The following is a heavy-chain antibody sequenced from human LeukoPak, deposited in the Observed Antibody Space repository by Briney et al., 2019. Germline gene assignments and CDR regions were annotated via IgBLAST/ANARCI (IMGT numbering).Heavy chain of an antibody. Sequence: PGGSLRLSCAASGFSFSVSVMHWVRQAPGKGLEYVSVISRSGDTTSYANSVKGRFTISRDNFKNMLYLQMGSLRPEDMAVYYCARDLSGGGLDYWGQGTLVTVSS. CDR3: ARDLSGGGLDY. CDR2: ISRSGDTT. D-gene: IGHD3-10*01. V-gene: IGHV3-64*01. J-gene: IGHJ4*02. CDR1: GFSFSVSV.